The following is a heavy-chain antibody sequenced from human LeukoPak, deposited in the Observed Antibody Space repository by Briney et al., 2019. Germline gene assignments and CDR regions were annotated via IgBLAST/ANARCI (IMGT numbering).Heavy chain of an antibody. CDR3: ARDRHTAMVRFDY. D-gene: IGHD5-18*01. V-gene: IGHV3-30*02. CDR2: IWYDGNKK. J-gene: IGHJ4*02. CDR1: GFTFSNYG. Sequence: GGSLRLSCAASGFTFSNYGMHWVRQAPGKGLEWVALIWYDGNKKYYADSVKGRFTISRDNSKNTLYLQMNSLRAEDTAVYYCARDRHTAMVRFDYWGQGTLVTVSS.